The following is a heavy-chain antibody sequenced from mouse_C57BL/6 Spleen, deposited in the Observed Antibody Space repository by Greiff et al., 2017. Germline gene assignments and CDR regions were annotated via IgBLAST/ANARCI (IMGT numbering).Heavy chain of an antibody. J-gene: IGHJ1*03. CDR2: IYPGDGDT. V-gene: IGHV1-82*01. CDR1: GYAFSSSW. Sequence: VKLMESGPELVKPGASVKISCKASGYAFSSSWMNWVKQRPGKGLEWIGRIYPGDGDTNYNGKFKGKATLTADKSSSTAYMQLSSLTSEDSAVYFCARYYFDVWGTGTTVTVSS. CDR3: ARYYFDV.